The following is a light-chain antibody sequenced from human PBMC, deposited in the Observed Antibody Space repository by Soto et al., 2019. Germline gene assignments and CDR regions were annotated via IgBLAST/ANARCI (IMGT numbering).Light chain of an antibody. V-gene: IGKV3-11*01. CDR3: QDRSNWALR. Sequence: EIVLTQSPATLSLSPGERATLSCRASQSVSSYLAWYQQKPGQAPRLLIYDASNRATGIPARFSGNGSRTDFSLTISSLEAEDCAVYYCQDRSNWALRCGGRIEVVI. CDR2: DAS. CDR1: QSVSSY. J-gene: IGKJ4*02.